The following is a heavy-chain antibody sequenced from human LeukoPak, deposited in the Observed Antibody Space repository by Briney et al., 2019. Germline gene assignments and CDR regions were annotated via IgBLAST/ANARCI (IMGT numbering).Heavy chain of an antibody. J-gene: IGHJ5*02. Sequence: GASVKVSCKASGGTFSSYAISWVRQAPGQGLEWMGGIIPIFGTANYAQKFQGRVTITADESTSTAYMELSSLRSEDTAVYYYARGKGAYGDYDVANWFDPWGQGTPVTVSS. CDR1: GGTFSSYA. D-gene: IGHD4-17*01. V-gene: IGHV1-69*13. CDR3: ARGKGAYGDYDVANWFDP. CDR2: IIPIFGTA.